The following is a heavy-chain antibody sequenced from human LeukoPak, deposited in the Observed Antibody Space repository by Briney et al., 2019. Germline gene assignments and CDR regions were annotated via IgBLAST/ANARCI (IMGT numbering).Heavy chain of an antibody. Sequence: ASVKVSCKASGYTFTSYGISWVRQAPGQGLEWMGWISAYNGNTNYAQKLQGRVTMTTDTSTSTAYMELRSLRSDDTAVYYCARVLLWFGELSNPDYWGQGTLVTVSS. D-gene: IGHD3-10*01. CDR1: GYTFTSYG. CDR3: ARVLLWFGELSNPDY. CDR2: ISAYNGNT. V-gene: IGHV1-18*01. J-gene: IGHJ4*02.